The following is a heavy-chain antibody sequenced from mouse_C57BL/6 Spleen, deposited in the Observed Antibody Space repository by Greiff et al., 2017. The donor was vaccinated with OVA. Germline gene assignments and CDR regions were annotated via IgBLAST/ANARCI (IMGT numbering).Heavy chain of an antibody. D-gene: IGHD1-1*01. J-gene: IGHJ3*01. CDR1: GYTFTSYW. CDR2: INPSNGGT. Sequence: QVHVKQSGTELVKPGASVKLSCKASGYTFTSYWMHWVKQRPGQGLEWIGNINPSNGGTNYNEKFKSKATLTVDKSSSTAYMQLSSLTSEDSAVYYCARYHYYGSGYVGFAYWGQGTLVTVSA. CDR3: ARYHYYGSGYVGFAY. V-gene: IGHV1-53*01.